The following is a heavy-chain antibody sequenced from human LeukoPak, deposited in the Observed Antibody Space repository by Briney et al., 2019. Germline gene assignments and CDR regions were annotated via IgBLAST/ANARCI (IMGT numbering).Heavy chain of an antibody. J-gene: IGHJ4*02. Sequence: GGSLRLSCAASGFTFRSYGMHWVRQAPGKGLEWVAVITYDGSKEYYADSAKGRFTISRDNSKNTLYLQVNSLRGEDTAVYYCARVPYSSGWYFDYWGQGTLVTVSS. V-gene: IGHV3-30*03. CDR3: ARVPYSSGWYFDY. D-gene: IGHD6-19*01. CDR1: GFTFRSYG. CDR2: ITYDGSKE.